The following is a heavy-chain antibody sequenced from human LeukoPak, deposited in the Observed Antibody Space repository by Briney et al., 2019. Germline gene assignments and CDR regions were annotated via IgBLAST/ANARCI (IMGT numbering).Heavy chain of an antibody. CDR1: GGSISSSSYY. D-gene: IGHD1-26*01. V-gene: IGHV4-39*07. CDR3: ARGGSYSYYYYYMDV. Sequence: SETLSLTCTLSGGSISSSSYYWGWIRQPPGKGLEWFGVIYYSGSTYYNPSLKSRVTISVDTSKHQFSLKLSSVTAADTAVYYCARGGSYSYYYYYMDVWGKGTTVTVSS. CDR2: IYYSGST. J-gene: IGHJ6*03.